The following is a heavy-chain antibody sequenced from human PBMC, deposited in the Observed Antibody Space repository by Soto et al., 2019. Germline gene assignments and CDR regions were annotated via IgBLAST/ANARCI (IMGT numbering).Heavy chain of an antibody. J-gene: IGHJ4*02. CDR2: IYYSETI. D-gene: IGHD2-21*01. Sequence: PSETLSLTCAFSGYSISSSHWWAWIRQSPGKALEWIGHIYYSETIYYDLSLKSRVTMSVDTSKNQYSLKLSSVTAVDTAVYYCAKKGGKTGGPIAYGGRGTWAAVPS. CDR1: GYSISSSHW. V-gene: IGHV4-28*02. CDR3: AKKGGKTGGPIAY.